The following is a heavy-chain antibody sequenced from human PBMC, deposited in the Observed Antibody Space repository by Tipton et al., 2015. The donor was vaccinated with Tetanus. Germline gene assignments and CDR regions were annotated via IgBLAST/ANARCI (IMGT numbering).Heavy chain of an antibody. CDR1: GGSINSGTSY. Sequence: GLVKPSETLSLTCIVSGGSINSGTSYWDWIRQTPGKGLEWIGNIYYNGNTLQNPSLKSRVTMSLDKSKNQFSLKLRSVTAADTAFYYCARSAVNWFDPWGQGILVIVSS. CDR3: ARSAVNWFDP. CDR2: IYYNGNT. V-gene: IGHV4-39*01. J-gene: IGHJ5*02.